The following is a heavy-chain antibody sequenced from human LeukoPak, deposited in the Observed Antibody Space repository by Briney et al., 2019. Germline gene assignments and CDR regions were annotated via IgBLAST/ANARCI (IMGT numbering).Heavy chain of an antibody. D-gene: IGHD2-15*01. V-gene: IGHV3-66*01. J-gene: IGHJ4*02. CDR2: IYSGDAT. CDR3: ARERCNGGTCYGYFDF. CDR1: GFTVSSDY. Sequence: GGSLRLSCAASGFTVSSDYMSWVRQAPGKGLEWVSLIYSGDATYYADSVKGRFTVSRNNSKNTLYLQMNGLRAEDTAVYYCARERCNGGTCYGYFDFWGQGTLVTVSS.